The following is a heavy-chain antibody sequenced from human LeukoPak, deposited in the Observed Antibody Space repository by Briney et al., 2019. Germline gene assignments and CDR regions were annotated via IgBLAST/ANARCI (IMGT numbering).Heavy chain of an antibody. Sequence: GASLRLSCAASGFIFSNYAMYWVRQAPGKGLEWVSAISGRSGSTYYADSVKGRFTISRDNSKNTLYLQMNSLRAEDTAVYYCARETYYYDSSGYYGPNWFDPWGQGTLVTVSS. CDR1: GFIFSNYA. J-gene: IGHJ5*02. CDR3: ARETYYYDSSGYYGPNWFDP. D-gene: IGHD3-22*01. CDR2: ISGRSGST. V-gene: IGHV3-23*01.